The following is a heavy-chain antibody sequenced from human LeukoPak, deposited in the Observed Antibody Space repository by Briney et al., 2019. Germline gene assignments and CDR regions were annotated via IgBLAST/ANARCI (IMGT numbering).Heavy chain of an antibody. CDR1: GFTFSSYA. V-gene: IGHV3-23*01. Sequence: GGSLRLSCAASGFTFSSYALSWVRQAPGKGLEWVSAISGSGGGTYYADSVKGRFTISRDNSKITLYLQMTSLRAEDTAVYYCAKDSLTVRRPALYCELWGRGTLVTVSS. D-gene: IGHD4-17*01. J-gene: IGHJ2*01. CDR2: ISGSGGGT. CDR3: AKDSLTVRRPALYCEL.